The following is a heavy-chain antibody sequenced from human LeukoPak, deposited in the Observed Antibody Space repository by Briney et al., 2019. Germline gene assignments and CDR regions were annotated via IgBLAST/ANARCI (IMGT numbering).Heavy chain of an antibody. CDR1: GFTFSSYW. CDR3: AKDGGTHFDH. V-gene: IGHV3-7*01. J-gene: IGHJ4*02. D-gene: IGHD1-26*01. Sequence: PGGSLRLSCAASGFTFSSYWMGWVRQAPGKGLEWVANIKQDGSEKYYVDSVKGRFTISRDNAKNSLTLHMNTLRADDTAVYYCAKDGGTHFDHWGQGTLVTVSS. CDR2: IKQDGSEK.